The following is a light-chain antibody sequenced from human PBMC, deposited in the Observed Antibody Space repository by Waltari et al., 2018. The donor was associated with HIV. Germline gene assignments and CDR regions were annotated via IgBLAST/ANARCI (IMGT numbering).Light chain of an antibody. V-gene: IGKV1-39*01. Sequence: DIQMTQSPSSLSASVGDRVIITCRASQYISNYLSWYQQKPGKAHNLLIYGASSLQSGVPSRFIGSGFGTDFSLTISSLHPEDFALYFCQQTYSMYTFGQGTELEV. J-gene: IGKJ2*01. CDR1: QYISNY. CDR3: QQTYSMYT. CDR2: GAS.